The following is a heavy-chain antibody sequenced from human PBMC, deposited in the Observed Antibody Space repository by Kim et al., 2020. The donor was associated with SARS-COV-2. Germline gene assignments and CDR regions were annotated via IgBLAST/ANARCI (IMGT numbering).Heavy chain of an antibody. V-gene: IGHV1-3*01. Sequence: KFQGRVAFTRDSAASTAYMELSSLRSEDTAVYYCARDPWEYNSNWYYFDYWGQGTLVTVSS. J-gene: IGHJ4*02. CDR3: ARDPWEYNSNWYYFDY. D-gene: IGHD6-13*01.